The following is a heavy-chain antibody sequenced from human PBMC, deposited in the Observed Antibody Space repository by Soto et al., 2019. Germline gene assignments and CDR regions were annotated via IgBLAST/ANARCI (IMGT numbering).Heavy chain of an antibody. CDR1: GSTFRTYG. J-gene: IGHJ4*02. CDR2: ISNSGDYI. Sequence: EVQVVESGGGLVKPGGSLRLSCTASGSTFRTYGMNWVRQAPGKGLEWVSSISNSGDYIYYADSVQGRFTISRDNAKNSLCLKMKSLRAEETAVYFCARDESAGSSIRYWGQGILVTVSS. CDR3: ARDESAGSSIRY. V-gene: IGHV3-21*01. D-gene: IGHD2-2*01.